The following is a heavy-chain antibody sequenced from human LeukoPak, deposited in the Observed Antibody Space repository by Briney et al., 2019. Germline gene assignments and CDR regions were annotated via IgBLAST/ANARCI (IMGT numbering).Heavy chain of an antibody. CDR3: ARGPIAAAGRGIDY. J-gene: IGHJ4*02. Sequence: GGSLRLSCAASGFTFSSYAMSWVRQAPGKGLEWVSAISGSGGSTYYADSVKGRFTISGDNSKNTLYLQMNSLRAEDTAVYYCARGPIAAAGRGIDYWGQGTLVTVSS. CDR2: ISGSGGST. CDR1: GFTFSSYA. D-gene: IGHD6-13*01. V-gene: IGHV3-23*01.